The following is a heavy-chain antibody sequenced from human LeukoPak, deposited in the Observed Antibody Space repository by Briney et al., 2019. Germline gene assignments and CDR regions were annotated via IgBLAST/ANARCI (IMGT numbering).Heavy chain of an antibody. CDR1: GFSINYEW. Sequence: PGGSLRLSCAASGFSINYEWMSWVRQAPGKGREWVGRSNSKTCGGTTEYTPRVEGRFTISRDDSRNTVYLQMSSLKSEDTAVYYCVRDQYCASSSCPGAFDLWGQGTVVTVSS. J-gene: IGHJ3*01. D-gene: IGHD2-2*01. V-gene: IGHV3-15*01. CDR2: SNSKTCGGTT. CDR3: VRDQYCASSSCPGAFDL.